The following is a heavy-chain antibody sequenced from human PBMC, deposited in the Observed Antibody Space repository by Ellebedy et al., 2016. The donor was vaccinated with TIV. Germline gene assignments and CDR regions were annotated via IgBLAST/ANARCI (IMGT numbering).Heavy chain of an antibody. CDR1: GFTFSSYA. V-gene: IGHV3-23*01. D-gene: IGHD6-6*01. CDR3: AKAVGAARLLNYMDV. Sequence: GESLKISXAASGFTFSSYAMSWVRQAPGKGLEWVSAISGSGGSTYYADSVKGRFTISRDNSKNTLYLQMNSLRAEDTAVYYCAKAVGAARLLNYMDVWGKGTTVTVSS. J-gene: IGHJ6*03. CDR2: ISGSGGST.